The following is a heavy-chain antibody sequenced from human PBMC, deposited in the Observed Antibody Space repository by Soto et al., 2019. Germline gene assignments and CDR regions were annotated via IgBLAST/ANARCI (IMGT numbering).Heavy chain of an antibody. CDR1: GGSISSYY. Sequence: SETLSLTCTVSGGSISSYYWSWIRQPPGKGLEWIGYIYYSGSTNYNPSLKSRVTISVDTSKNQFSLKLSSVTAADTAVYYCARMATTPGPFDYSGQGTLVTVSS. V-gene: IGHV4-59*01. D-gene: IGHD5-12*01. J-gene: IGHJ4*02. CDR3: ARMATTPGPFDY. CDR2: IYYSGST.